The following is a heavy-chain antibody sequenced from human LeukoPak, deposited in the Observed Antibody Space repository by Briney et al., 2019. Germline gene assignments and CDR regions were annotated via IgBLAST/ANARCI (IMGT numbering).Heavy chain of an antibody. CDR2: INTGNGNT. V-gene: IGHV1-3*04. CDR3: ASFSGSTYYYAFDY. D-gene: IGHD3-22*01. Sequence: GASVKVSCKASGYTFISYAMHWVRQAPGQRLEWMGWINTGNGNTKYPQKFQGRVTITRDTSASTAYMELSSLRSEDTAVYYCASFSGSTYYYAFDYWGQGILVTVSS. J-gene: IGHJ4*02. CDR1: GYTFISYA.